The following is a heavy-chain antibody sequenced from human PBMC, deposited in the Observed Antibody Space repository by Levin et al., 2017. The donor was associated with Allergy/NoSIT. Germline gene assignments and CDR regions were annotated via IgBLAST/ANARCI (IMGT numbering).Heavy chain of an antibody. D-gene: IGHD3-3*01. Sequence: GESLKISCAASGFTFSSYAMSWVRQAPGKGLEWVSAISGSGGSTYYADSVKGRFTISRDNSKNTLYLQMNSLRAEDTAVYYCAKGITIFGVAARDAFDIWGQGTMVTVSS. V-gene: IGHV3-23*01. CDR3: AKGITIFGVAARDAFDI. J-gene: IGHJ3*02. CDR2: ISGSGGST. CDR1: GFTFSSYA.